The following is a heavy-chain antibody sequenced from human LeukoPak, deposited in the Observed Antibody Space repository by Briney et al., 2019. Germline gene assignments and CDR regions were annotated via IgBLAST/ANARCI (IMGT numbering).Heavy chain of an antibody. V-gene: IGHV3-48*02. J-gene: IGHJ4*02. CDR1: GFTFSTRS. Sequence: GGSLRLSCAVSGFTFSTRSMNWVRQAPGKGLEWVSYITADSGTTYYADSVKGRFTISRDNAKNSLYLQMNSLRDEDTAVYYCASRDYFDYWGQGTLVTVSS. CDR3: ASRDYFDY. CDR2: ITADSGTT.